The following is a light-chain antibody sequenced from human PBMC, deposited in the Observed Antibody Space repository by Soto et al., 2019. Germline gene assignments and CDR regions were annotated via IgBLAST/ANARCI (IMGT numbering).Light chain of an antibody. CDR2: AAS. Sequence: DIQMTQSPSSLSASVGDRVTITCRASQSITSYLSWYQQKPGEAPKLLIYAASTLHSGVPSRFSGSGSGTEFTLTISSLQPEDFATYYCHQSYATLTFGPGTKV. J-gene: IGKJ3*01. CDR3: HQSYATLT. V-gene: IGKV1-39*01. CDR1: QSITSY.